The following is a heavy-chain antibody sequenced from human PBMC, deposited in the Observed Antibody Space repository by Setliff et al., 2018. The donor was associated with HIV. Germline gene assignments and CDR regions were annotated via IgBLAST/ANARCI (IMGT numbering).Heavy chain of an antibody. V-gene: IGHV4-61*09. CDR2: IYTSGTT. D-gene: IGHD3-16*02. J-gene: IGHJ4*02. CDR3: ARETYDYVWGTYRYRPRHFDY. CDR1: GGSIKNGPSS. Sequence: SETLSLTCSVSGGSIKNGPSSWTWIRQPAGKGLEWIGHIYTSGTTNYNPSLKSRVSISVDTSKNRFSLKLSPVTAADTAVYYCARETYDYVWGTYRYRPRHFDYWGQGTLVTVSS.